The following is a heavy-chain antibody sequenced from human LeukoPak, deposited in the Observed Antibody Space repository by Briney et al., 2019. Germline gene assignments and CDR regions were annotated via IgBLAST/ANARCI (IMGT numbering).Heavy chain of an antibody. CDR2: IYYSGST. V-gene: IGHV4-39*07. Sequence: SETLSLTCTVSGGSISSSSYYWGWIRQPPGKGLEWIGSIYYSGSTYYNPSLKSRVTISVDTSKNQFSLKLSSVTAADTAVYYCARGREWEPKVFDYWGQGTPVTVSS. CDR3: ARGREWEPKVFDY. D-gene: IGHD1-26*01. J-gene: IGHJ4*02. CDR1: GGSISSSSYY.